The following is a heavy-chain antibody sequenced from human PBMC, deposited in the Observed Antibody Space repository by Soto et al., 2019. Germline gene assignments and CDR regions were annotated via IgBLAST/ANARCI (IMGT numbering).Heavy chain of an antibody. V-gene: IGHV5-10-1*01. Sequence: GESLKISCKGSGYSFTSYWISWVRQMPGKGLEWMGRIDPSDSYTNYSPSLQGDVTISADKSISTAYLQWSSLKDSDTDMYYCAIHGSWYGGRSYYGMGVWGQGTTVTVSS. J-gene: IGHJ6*02. CDR1: GYSFTSYW. D-gene: IGHD2-15*01. CDR3: AIHGSWYGGRSYYGMGV. CDR2: IDPSDSYT.